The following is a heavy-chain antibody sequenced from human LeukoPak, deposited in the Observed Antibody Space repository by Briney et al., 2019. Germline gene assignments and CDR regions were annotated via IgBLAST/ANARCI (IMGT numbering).Heavy chain of an antibody. Sequence: PGRSLRLSCAASGFTFSSYGMNWVRQAPGKGLEWVSSISSSSSYIYYGDSVKGRFTISRDNAKNSLYLQMDSLRAEDTAVYYCARDESGATMGDWGQGTLVTVSS. J-gene: IGHJ4*02. CDR2: ISSSSSYI. D-gene: IGHD5-12*01. CDR3: ARDESGATMGD. CDR1: GFTFSSYG. V-gene: IGHV3-21*01.